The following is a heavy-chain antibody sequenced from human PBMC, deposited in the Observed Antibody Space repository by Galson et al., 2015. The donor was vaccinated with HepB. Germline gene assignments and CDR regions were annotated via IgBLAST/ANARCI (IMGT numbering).Heavy chain of an antibody. J-gene: IGHJ6*03. CDR1: GYSFTSYW. Sequence: QSGAEVKKPGESLKISCKGSGYSFTSYWIGWVRQMPGKGLEWMGIIYPGDSDTRYSPSFQGQVTISADKSISTAYLQWSSLKASDTAMYYCARINLVVVPAAVRSYYYYMDVWGKGTTVTVSS. V-gene: IGHV5-51*03. CDR2: IYPGDSDT. D-gene: IGHD2-2*01. CDR3: ARINLVVVPAAVRSYYYYMDV.